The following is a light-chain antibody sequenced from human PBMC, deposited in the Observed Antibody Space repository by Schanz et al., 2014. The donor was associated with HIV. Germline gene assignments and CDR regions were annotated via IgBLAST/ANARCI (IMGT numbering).Light chain of an antibody. Sequence: QSVLTQPPSVSGAPGQRVTISCAGNSSNIGAGYDVHWYQQLPGTAPKLLIYGNNNRPSGVPDRFSGSKSGTSASLAITGLQAEDEADYYCLSYDNTWSGSRIFGGGTKLTVL. CDR3: LSYDNTWSGSRI. CDR1: SSNIGAGYD. CDR2: GNN. J-gene: IGLJ2*01. V-gene: IGLV1-40*01.